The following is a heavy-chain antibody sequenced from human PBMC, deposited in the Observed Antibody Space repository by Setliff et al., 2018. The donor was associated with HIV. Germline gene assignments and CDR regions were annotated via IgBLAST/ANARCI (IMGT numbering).Heavy chain of an antibody. Sequence: GGSLRLSCAASGFTFSNYAMSWVRQAPGEGLEWVSAILSTGERTFYADSVKGRFTISRDNSKNTVYLQMNSLRAEDTAEYYCAKELAASGLGYFDTWGRGILVTVSS. CDR2: ILSTGERT. V-gene: IGHV3-23*01. J-gene: IGHJ4*02. CDR1: GFTFSNYA. CDR3: AKELAASGLGYFDT. D-gene: IGHD3-22*01.